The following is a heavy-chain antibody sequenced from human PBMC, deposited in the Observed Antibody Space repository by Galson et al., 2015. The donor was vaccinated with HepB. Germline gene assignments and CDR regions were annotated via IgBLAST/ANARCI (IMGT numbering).Heavy chain of an antibody. D-gene: IGHD6-13*01. CDR3: AKSNSWHPDYYYYGMDV. J-gene: IGHJ6*02. Sequence: SLRLSCAASGFTFSSYAMSWVRQAPGKGLEWVSAISGSGGSTYYADSVKGRFTISRDNSKNTLYLQMNSLRAEDTAVYYCAKSNSWHPDYYYYGMDVWGQGTTVTVSS. CDR1: GFTFSSYA. CDR2: ISGSGGST. V-gene: IGHV3-23*01.